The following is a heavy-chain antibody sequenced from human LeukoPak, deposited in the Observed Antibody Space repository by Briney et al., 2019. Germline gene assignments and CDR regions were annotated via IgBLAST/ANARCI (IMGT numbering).Heavy chain of an antibody. CDR3: ARGLTYYDSSGFDY. Sequence: PGGSLRLSCSASGFTFSSYSMNWVRQAPGKGLEWVSSISSTSSYIYYTESVKGRFTIYRDNAKNSLSLQMNSLRAEDTAVYYCARGLTYYDSSGFDYWGQGTLVTVSS. V-gene: IGHV3-21*01. CDR1: GFTFSSYS. J-gene: IGHJ4*02. D-gene: IGHD3-22*01. CDR2: ISSTSSYI.